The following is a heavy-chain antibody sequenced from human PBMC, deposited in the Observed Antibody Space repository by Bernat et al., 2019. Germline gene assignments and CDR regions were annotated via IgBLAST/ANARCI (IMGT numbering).Heavy chain of an antibody. CDR2: ISRISSHI. V-gene: IGHV3-21*05. Sequence: EMQLVESGGGLVKPGGSLRLSCTASGFTFSDFSMNWVRQAPGKGPEWLSYISRISSHIYYADSVKGRFTISRDNAKSTLYLQMNSLTVDDTAVYYCAGDPADTLRLNWFDPWGQGTLVTVSS. CDR1: GFTFSDFS. CDR3: AGDPADTLRLNWFDP. J-gene: IGHJ5*02. D-gene: IGHD4-17*01.